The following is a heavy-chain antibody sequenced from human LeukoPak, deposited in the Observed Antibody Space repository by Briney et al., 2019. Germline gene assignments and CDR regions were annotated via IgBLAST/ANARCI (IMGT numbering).Heavy chain of an antibody. CDR3: ARRVGTRDWYFDL. V-gene: IGHV4-61*01. CDR2: VYYHGGT. J-gene: IGHJ2*01. CDR1: GGSVSSGSYY. Sequence: SETLSLTCTVSGGSVSSGSYYWSWIGHPPGKGPEWIGYVYYHGGTNYNPSLKSRVTISVDTSKNQFSLKLTSVTAADTAVYYCARRVGTRDWYFDLWGRGTLVTVSS. D-gene: IGHD1-14*01.